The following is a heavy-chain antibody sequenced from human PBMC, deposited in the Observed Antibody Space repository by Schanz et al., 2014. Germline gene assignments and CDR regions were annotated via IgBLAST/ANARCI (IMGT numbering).Heavy chain of an antibody. Sequence: EVQLLESGGGLVQPGGSLRLSCLASGFAFSSYGMNWLRQAPGKGLVWVARINSVGSNTDYADSVTGRFTISRDNAKNTLYLQMNTLRAEDTAVYYCARDLPRTFLFDYWGQGTLVTVSS. CDR1: GFAFSSYG. CDR3: ARDLPRTFLFDY. J-gene: IGHJ4*02. CDR2: INSVGSNT. V-gene: IGHV3-74*01.